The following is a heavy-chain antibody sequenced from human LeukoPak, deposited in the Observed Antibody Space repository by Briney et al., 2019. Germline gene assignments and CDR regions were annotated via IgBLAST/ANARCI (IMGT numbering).Heavy chain of an antibody. J-gene: IGHJ4*02. CDR3: AKDRYQYSSSSLLDY. Sequence: GGSLRLSCAASGFTFSSYAMSWVRQAPGKGLEWVSAIGGGGATTYYEASVKGRFTISRDNSKDTLYLQMNSLRAEDTAVYYCAKDRYQYSSSSLLDYWGQGTLVTVSS. V-gene: IGHV3-23*01. D-gene: IGHD6-6*01. CDR2: IGGGGATT. CDR1: GFTFSSYA.